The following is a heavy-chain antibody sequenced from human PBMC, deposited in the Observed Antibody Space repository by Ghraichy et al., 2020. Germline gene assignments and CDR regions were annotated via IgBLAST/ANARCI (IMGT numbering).Heavy chain of an antibody. CDR2: IDWDAYK. J-gene: IGHJ6*02. Sequence: VKPTQTLTLTCTFSGFSLSTSGMCVTWIRQPPGKALEWLARIDWDAYKYYSTSLKTRLTISKDTSKNQVVLTMTNMDPVDTATYYCARATFYYDSSGGSYYYGMDVWGQGTTVTVSS. CDR1: GFSLSTSGMC. CDR3: ARATFYYDSSGGSYYYGMDV. D-gene: IGHD3-22*01. V-gene: IGHV2-70*11.